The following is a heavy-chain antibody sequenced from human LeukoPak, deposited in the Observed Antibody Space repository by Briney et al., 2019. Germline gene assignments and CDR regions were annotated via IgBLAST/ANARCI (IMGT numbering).Heavy chain of an antibody. D-gene: IGHD1-1*01. CDR3: ARSYWNDDWFDP. V-gene: IGHV4-34*01. Sequence: SETLSLTCAVYGGSFSGYYWSWIRQPPGKGLEWIGEINHSGSTNYNPSLKSRVTISVDTSKNQFSLKLSSVTAADTAVYYCARSYWNDDWFDPWGQGTLVTVSS. J-gene: IGHJ5*02. CDR1: GGSFSGYY. CDR2: INHSGST.